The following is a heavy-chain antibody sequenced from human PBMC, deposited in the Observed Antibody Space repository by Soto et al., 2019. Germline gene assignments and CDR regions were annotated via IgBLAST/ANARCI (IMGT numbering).Heavy chain of an antibody. J-gene: IGHJ4*02. V-gene: IGHV3-48*02. Sequence: GXLRLTCAASGLTFSSYAMNWVRQPPGKGLEWLSYISSSXSSIYXADSVRGRFTXXRDNAKNXXYLQMNRLRDEDTAIYNCVGDRDTTTPMVNGNYWGQGTLVTVSS. D-gene: IGHD5-18*01. CDR1: GLTFSSYA. CDR3: VGDRDTTTPMVNGNY. CDR2: ISSSXSSI.